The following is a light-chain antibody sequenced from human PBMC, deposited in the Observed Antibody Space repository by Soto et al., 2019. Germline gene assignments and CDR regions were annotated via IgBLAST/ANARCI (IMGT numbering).Light chain of an antibody. CDR2: GNS. CDR1: SSNIGAGYD. CDR3: QSYDSSLRV. J-gene: IGLJ2*01. Sequence: QSVLTQPPSVSGAPGQRVTISCTGSSSNIGAGYDVHWYQQLPGTAPKLLIYGNSNRPSGVPDRFPGSKSGTSASLAITGLQAEDEADYYCQSYDSSLRVFGGGTKVTVL. V-gene: IGLV1-40*01.